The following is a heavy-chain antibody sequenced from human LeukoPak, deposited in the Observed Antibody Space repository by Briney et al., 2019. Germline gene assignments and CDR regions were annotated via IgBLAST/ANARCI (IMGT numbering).Heavy chain of an antibody. CDR1: GFTFSSYS. CDR3: ARDTDPYCGGDCDRDY. CDR2: ISSSSSYI. Sequence: GGSLRLSCAASGFTFSSYSMNWVRQAAGKGLEWVSSISSSSSYIYYADSVKGRFTISRDNAKNSLYLQMNSLRAEDTAVYYCARDTDPYCGGDCDRDYWGQGTLVTVSS. V-gene: IGHV3-21*01. J-gene: IGHJ4*02. D-gene: IGHD2-21*02.